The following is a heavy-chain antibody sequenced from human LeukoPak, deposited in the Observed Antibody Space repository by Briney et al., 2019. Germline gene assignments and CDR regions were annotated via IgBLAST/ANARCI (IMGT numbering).Heavy chain of an antibody. V-gene: IGHV3-7*03. CDR2: IKPDGSAE. Sequence: PGGSLRLSCATSGFTFSSNWMSWVRHVPGRGLDWVANIKPDGSAEYYAASVKGRFTVSRDNAKNSLYLQMNSLRAEDTAVYYCAKTRPLDSSSWSHGDYWGQGTLVTVSS. CDR3: AKTRPLDSSSWSHGDY. CDR1: GFTFSSNW. J-gene: IGHJ4*02. D-gene: IGHD6-13*01.